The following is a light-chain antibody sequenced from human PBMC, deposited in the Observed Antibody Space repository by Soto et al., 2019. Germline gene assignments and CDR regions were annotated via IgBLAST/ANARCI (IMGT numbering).Light chain of an antibody. CDR3: GSYSSTDTPFV. V-gene: IGLV2-14*01. J-gene: IGLJ1*01. CDR2: EVT. Sequence: QSALAQPSSVSGSPGQSITISCTGTSTDVGGYNYVSWYQHHSGKAPKLLIYEVTNRPSGISDRFSGSKSVNTASLTISGLQAEDESDYYGGSYSSTDTPFVFGTGTKLTVL. CDR1: STDVGGYNY.